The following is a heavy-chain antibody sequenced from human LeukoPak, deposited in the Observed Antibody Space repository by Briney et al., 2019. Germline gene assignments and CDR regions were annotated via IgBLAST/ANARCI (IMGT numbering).Heavy chain of an antibody. V-gene: IGHV3-30*04. D-gene: IGHD2-2*01. CDR3: ARVNGCSSTSCLIYYYYGMDV. J-gene: IGHJ6*02. CDR2: ISYDGSNK. CDR1: GFTFSSYA. Sequence: GRSLRLSCAASGFTFSSYAMHWVRQAPGKGLEWVAVISYDGSNKYYADSVKGRFTISRDNSKNTLYLQMNSLRAEDTAVYYCARVNGCSSTSCLIYYYYGMDVWGQGTTVTVSS.